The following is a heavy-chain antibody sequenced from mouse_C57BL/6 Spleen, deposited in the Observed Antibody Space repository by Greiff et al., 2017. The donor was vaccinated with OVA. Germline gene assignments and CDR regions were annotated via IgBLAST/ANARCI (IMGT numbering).Heavy chain of an antibody. CDR2: IWSDGNT. Sequence: QVQLKESGTGLVAPSQSLSITCTVSGFSLTSYGVHWVRQPPGKGLEWLVVIWSDGNTTYNSALKSRLSIKKDNSKSQVFLKMNSLQTDDTAMYYCARHERRGHYAMDYWGQGTSVTVSS. CDR1: GFSLTSYG. CDR3: ARHERRGHYAMDY. V-gene: IGHV2-6-1*01. J-gene: IGHJ4*01.